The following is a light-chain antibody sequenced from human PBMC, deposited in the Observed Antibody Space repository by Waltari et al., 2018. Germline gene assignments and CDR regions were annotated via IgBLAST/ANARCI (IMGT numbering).Light chain of an antibody. CDR1: QSISNY. CDR2: AAS. J-gene: IGKJ1*01. CDR3: QQSYISLT. Sequence: DIQMTQSPSYLSASVGDRVTITCRASQSISNYLSWYQQKPGKAPNLLIYAASSFQSGVPSRFSGSGSGTDFTLTISSLQPEDFATYYCQQSYISLTFGQGTKVEIK. V-gene: IGKV1-39*01.